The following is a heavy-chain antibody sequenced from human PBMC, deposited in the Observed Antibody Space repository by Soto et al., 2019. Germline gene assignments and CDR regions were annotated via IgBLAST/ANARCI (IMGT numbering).Heavy chain of an antibody. Sequence: SETLSLTCTVSGGSISSYYWSWIRQPPGKGLEWIGYIYYSGSTNYNPSLKSRVTISVDTSKNQFSLKLSSVTAADTAVYYCASSSGSYRRVYDYWGQGTLVTVSS. CDR3: ASSSGSYRRVYDY. CDR2: IYYSGST. J-gene: IGHJ4*02. D-gene: IGHD1-26*01. V-gene: IGHV4-59*01. CDR1: GGSISSYY.